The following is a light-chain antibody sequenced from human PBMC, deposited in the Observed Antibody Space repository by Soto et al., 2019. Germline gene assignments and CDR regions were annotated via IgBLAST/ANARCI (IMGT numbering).Light chain of an antibody. V-gene: IGLV2-11*01. CDR2: DVS. Sequence: QSVLTQPRSVSGSPGQSVTISCTGTSSDVGGYNYVSWYQQHPGKAPKLMIYDVSKRPSGVPDRFSGFKSGNTASLTISGLQAEDEADYSCCSHAGRYIYVFGTGTKLTVL. CDR1: SSDVGGYNY. CDR3: CSHAGRYIYV. J-gene: IGLJ1*01.